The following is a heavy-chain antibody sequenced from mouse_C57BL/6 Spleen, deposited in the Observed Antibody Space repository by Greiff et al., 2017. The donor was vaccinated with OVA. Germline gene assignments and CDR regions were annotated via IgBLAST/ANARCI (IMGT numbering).Heavy chain of an antibody. Sequence: EVKLEESGGGLVQPGGSMKLSCVASGFTFSNYWMNWVRQSPEKGLEWVAQIRLKSDNYATHYAESVKGRFTISRDDSKSSVYLQMNNLRAEDTGIYYCTKYYYGSGEYAMDYWGQGTSVTVSS. CDR2: IRLKSDNYAT. D-gene: IGHD1-1*01. CDR1: GFTFSNYW. V-gene: IGHV6-3*01. J-gene: IGHJ4*01. CDR3: TKYYYGSGEYAMDY.